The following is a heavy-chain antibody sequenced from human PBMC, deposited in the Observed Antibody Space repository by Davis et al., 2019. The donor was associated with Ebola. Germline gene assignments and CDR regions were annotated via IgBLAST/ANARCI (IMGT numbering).Heavy chain of an antibody. CDR1: AGSISTGDFY. Sequence: MPSETLSLTCTVSAGSISTGDFYWSWLRQPPGQGLEWLGYIHSGGSTYYNPSLQSRVIISLDTSKNQFSLKVSSVTAADTAVYYWGGLYGGNHFDYWGQGTLVTVSS. J-gene: IGHJ4*02. V-gene: IGHV4-30-4*01. CDR2: IHSGGST. CDR3: GGLYGGNHFDY. D-gene: IGHD4-23*01.